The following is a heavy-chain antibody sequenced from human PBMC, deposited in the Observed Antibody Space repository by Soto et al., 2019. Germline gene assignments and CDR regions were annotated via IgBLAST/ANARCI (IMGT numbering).Heavy chain of an antibody. D-gene: IGHD3-16*01. V-gene: IGHV1-8*01. CDR2: MYPNNGQT. Sequence: ASVKVSCKASGDTFSNFDFNWVRQATGQGPEWMGWMYPNNGQTAYARTFQGRVTMTWNSSTSTAYMELSSLTSEDTAVYYCATMIRGLIHWLDPWGQGTRVTVSS. CDR1: GDTFSNFD. J-gene: IGHJ5*02. CDR3: ATMIRGLIHWLDP.